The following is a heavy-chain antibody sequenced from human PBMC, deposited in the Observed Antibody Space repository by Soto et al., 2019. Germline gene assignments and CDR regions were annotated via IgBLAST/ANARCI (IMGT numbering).Heavy chain of an antibody. V-gene: IGHV4-59*08. CDR3: ATRLPQYSSGWYQSYYYYMDV. J-gene: IGHJ6*03. Sequence: QVQLQESGPGLVKPSETLSLTCTVSGGSISSYYWSWIRQPPGKGLEWLGYIYYSGSTNYNPSLKRRVTISVDTSKNQFSLKLSSVTAADTAVYYCATRLPQYSSGWYQSYYYYMDVWGKGTTVTVSS. D-gene: IGHD6-19*01. CDR1: GGSISSYY. CDR2: IYYSGST.